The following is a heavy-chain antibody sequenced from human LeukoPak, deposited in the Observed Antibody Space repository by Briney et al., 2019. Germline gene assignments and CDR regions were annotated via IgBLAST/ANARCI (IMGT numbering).Heavy chain of an antibody. Sequence: PSETLSLTCTVSGGSISSYYWSWIRQPPGKGLEWIGYIYTSGSTNYNPSLKSRFTISVDTSKNQFSLKLSSVTAADTAVYYCARHGDGYNSQTSFDYWGQGTLVTVSS. J-gene: IGHJ4*02. CDR1: GGSISSYY. V-gene: IGHV4-4*09. CDR3: ARHGDGYNSQTSFDY. D-gene: IGHD5-24*01. CDR2: IYTSGST.